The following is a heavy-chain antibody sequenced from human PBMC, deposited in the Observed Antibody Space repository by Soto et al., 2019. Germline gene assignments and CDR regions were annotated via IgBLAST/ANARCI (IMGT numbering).Heavy chain of an antibody. CDR1: GFTFSSYA. CDR3: AKDPGSDGFGELFGFDP. J-gene: IGHJ5*02. Sequence: PGGSLRLSCAASGFTFSSYAMSWVRQAPGKGLEWVSAISGSGGSTCYADSVKGRFTISRDNSKNTLYLQMNSLRAEDTAVYYCAKDPGSDGFGELFGFDPWGQGTLVTVSS. V-gene: IGHV3-23*01. CDR2: ISGSGGST. D-gene: IGHD3-10*01.